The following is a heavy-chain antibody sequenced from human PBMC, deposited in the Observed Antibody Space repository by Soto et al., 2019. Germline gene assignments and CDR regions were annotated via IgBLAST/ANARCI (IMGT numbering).Heavy chain of an antibody. CDR2: MNPNSNKT. J-gene: IGHJ5*01. CDR1: GYTFASYD. CDR3: ARSDGYHFNWLDS. V-gene: IGHV1-8*01. Sequence: QVQLVQSGAEVKTPGASVKVSCKASGYTFASYDMNWVRQAPGQGLEWMGWMNPNSNKTGYAQKFQGRHTRTRDIALGIAHMELSSLRNEDTAVYYCARSDGYHFNWLDSWGQGTLVTVSA. D-gene: IGHD2-21*01.